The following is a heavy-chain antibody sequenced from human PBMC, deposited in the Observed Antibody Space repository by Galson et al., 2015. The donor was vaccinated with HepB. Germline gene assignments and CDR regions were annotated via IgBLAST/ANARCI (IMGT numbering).Heavy chain of an antibody. Sequence: SLRLSCAASGFTFSSYAMHWVRQAPGKGLEWVAIVSYDGSNKYYLGSVEGRFTISRDNSRNTLYLQMNSLTREDTAVYFCARGRSDGPDFWGQGTLVSVSS. V-gene: IGHV3-30-3*01. D-gene: IGHD5-24*01. CDR1: GFTFSSYA. J-gene: IGHJ4*02. CDR3: ARGRSDGPDF. CDR2: VSYDGSNK.